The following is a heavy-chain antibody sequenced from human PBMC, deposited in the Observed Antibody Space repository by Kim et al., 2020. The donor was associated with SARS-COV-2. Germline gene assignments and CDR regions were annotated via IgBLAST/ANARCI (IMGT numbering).Heavy chain of an antibody. V-gene: IGHV3-30*18. J-gene: IGHJ4*02. Sequence: GGSLRLSCAASGFTFSSYGMHWVRQAPGKGLEWVAVISYYGRNKYYADSVKGRFTISRDNSENTLYLQMHNLRPEDTAVYYCAKLADSGSENIAYWGQGTLVTVSS. CDR1: GFTFSSYG. CDR3: AKLADSGSENIAY. CDR2: ISYYGRNK. D-gene: IGHD3-10*01.